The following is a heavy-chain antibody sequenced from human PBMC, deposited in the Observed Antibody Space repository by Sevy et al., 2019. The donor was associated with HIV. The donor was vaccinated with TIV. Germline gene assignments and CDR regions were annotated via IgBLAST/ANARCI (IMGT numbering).Heavy chain of an antibody. CDR1: GGSITSLY. D-gene: IGHD1-26*01. J-gene: IGHJ4*02. CDR2: IYYNGHI. CDR3: AGENAWGRGYS. V-gene: IGHV4-59*08. Sequence: SETLSRTCTVSGGSITSLYCNWIRQPPGKGLEWIANIYYNGHINYNPSLKSRVTLSLDTSKNQFSLRLSSVTAADTAMYYCAGENAWGRGYSWGQGTLVTVSS.